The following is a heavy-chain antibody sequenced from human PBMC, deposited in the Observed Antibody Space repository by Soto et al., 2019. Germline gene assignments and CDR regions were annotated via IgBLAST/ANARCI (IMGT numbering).Heavy chain of an antibody. CDR3: AREVVEVTSIWLDP. V-gene: IGHV1-8*02. D-gene: IGHD1-1*01. J-gene: IGHJ5*02. Sequence: QVQLVQSGAEMKTPGASVKVSCKARGFTFTTNDIHWVRQAPGQRLEWMGWMNVNTDSPDSAEDFEGRLTMTWNTSISTAYMELTDLTSEDTAVFYCAREVVEVTSIWLDPWGQGTQLTVSS. CDR2: MNVNTDSP. CDR1: GFTFTTND.